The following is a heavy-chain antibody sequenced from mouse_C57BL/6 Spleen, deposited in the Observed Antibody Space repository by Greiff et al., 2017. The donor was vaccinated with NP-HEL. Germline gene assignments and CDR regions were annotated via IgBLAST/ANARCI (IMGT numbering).Heavy chain of an antibody. CDR1: GYTFTSYW. J-gene: IGHJ4*01. V-gene: IGHV1-53*01. CDR2: INPSNGGT. CDR3: ARWEIYYGNSRAIDY. Sequence: VQLQQPGTELVKPGASVKLSCKASGYTFTSYWMHWVKQRPGQGLEWIGNINPSNGGTNYNEKFKSKATLTVDKSSSTAYMQLSSLTSEDSAVYYCARWEIYYGNSRAIDYWGQGTSVTVSS. D-gene: IGHD2-1*01.